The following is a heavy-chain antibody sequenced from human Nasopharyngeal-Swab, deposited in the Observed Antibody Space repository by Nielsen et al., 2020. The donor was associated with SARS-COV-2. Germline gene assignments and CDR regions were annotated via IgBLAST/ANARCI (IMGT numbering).Heavy chain of an antibody. Sequence: SETLSLTCTVSGGSLSSSSYYWGWIRQPPGKGLEWIGSIYYSGSTYYTPSLKSRVTISVDTSKNQFSLKLSSVTAADTAVYYCVGSSWYGDYYYYYGMDVWGQGTTVTVSS. V-gene: IGHV4-39*07. CDR3: VGSSWYGDYYYYYGMDV. J-gene: IGHJ6*02. D-gene: IGHD6-13*01. CDR2: IYYSGST. CDR1: GGSLSSSSYY.